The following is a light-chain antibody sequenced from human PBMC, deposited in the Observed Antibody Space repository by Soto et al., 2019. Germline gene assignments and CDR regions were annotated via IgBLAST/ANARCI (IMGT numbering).Light chain of an antibody. CDR1: QSLLHSDGNTY. J-gene: IGKJ1*01. CDR2: QVS. V-gene: IGKV2-30*02. Sequence: DVVMTQSPLSLPVTLGQPASISCRSSQSLLHSDGNTYLNWFQQRPGQSPRHLIYQVSNRDSGVPDRFSGSGSGTDFTLKISRVEAEDVGVYYCMQGSHWPPWTFGQGTKVEIK. CDR3: MQGSHWPPWT.